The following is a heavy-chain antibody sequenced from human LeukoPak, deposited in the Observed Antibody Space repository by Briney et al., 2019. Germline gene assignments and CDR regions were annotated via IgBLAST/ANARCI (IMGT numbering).Heavy chain of an antibody. Sequence: ASVKVSCKASASTFITYDINWVRQSTGQGLEWMGWTNPNTGNTGYSQKFQGRVTITRDTSASTAYMELSSLRSEDTAVYYCARSARLGSSGSYYYGYWGQGTLVTVSS. D-gene: IGHD1-26*01. CDR3: ARSARLGSSGSYYYGY. CDR2: TNPNTGNT. J-gene: IGHJ4*02. CDR1: ASTFITYD. V-gene: IGHV1-8*03.